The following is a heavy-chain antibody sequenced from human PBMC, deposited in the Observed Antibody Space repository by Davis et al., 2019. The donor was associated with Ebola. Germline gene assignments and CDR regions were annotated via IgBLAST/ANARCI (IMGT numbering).Heavy chain of an antibody. V-gene: IGHV5-51*01. Sequence: GASLKISCPGSGYVFTNYWIGWVRQMPGKGLEWLGFIFPDDSDATSSPSLQGQVTFSVDKSSRTAYLQWSGLKASDTAMYYCASLRRTITGMADAFDIWGQGTMVTVSS. J-gene: IGHJ3*02. CDR3: ASLRRTITGMADAFDI. CDR1: GYVFTNYW. D-gene: IGHD5-18*01. CDR2: IFPDDSDA.